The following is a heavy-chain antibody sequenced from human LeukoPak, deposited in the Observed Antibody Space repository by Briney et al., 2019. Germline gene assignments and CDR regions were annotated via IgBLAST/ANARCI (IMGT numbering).Heavy chain of an antibody. D-gene: IGHD3-3*01. Sequence: GGSLRLSCAASGFTFSSYAMSWVRQAPGKGLEWVSAISGSGGSTYYADSVKGRFTISRDNSKNTLYLQMNSLRAEDTAVYYCARSDPYDFWSGYYSYYYGMDVWGQGTTVTVSS. CDR3: ARSDPYDFWSGYYSYYYGMDV. CDR1: GFTFSSYA. J-gene: IGHJ6*02. CDR2: ISGSGGST. V-gene: IGHV3-23*01.